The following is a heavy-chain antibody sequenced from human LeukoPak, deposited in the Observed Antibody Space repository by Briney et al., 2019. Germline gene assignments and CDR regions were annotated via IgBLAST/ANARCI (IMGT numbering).Heavy chain of an antibody. CDR2: ISGSGGST. Sequence: PGGSLRLSCAASGFTFSSYTQNWVRQAPGKGLEWVSAISGSGGSTYYADSVKGRFTISRDNSKNTLYLQMNSLRAEDTAVYYCAKAMRDIQWLIDYWGQGTLVTVSS. D-gene: IGHD5-12*01. J-gene: IGHJ4*02. CDR3: AKAMRDIQWLIDY. V-gene: IGHV3-23*01. CDR1: GFTFSSYT.